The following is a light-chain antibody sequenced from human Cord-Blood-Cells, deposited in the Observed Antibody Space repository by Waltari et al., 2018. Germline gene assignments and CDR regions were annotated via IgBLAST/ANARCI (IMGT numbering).Light chain of an antibody. J-gene: IGLJ2*01. CDR2: GKN. V-gene: IGLV3-19*01. CDR3: NSRDSSGNHVV. CDR1: SLRSYY. Sequence: SSELTQDPAVSVALGQTVRITCQGDSLRSYYASWYQQEPGRAPVLVIDGKNNRPSWVPGRFSGSSSGNTASLTNTGAEAEDEADYYCNSRDSSGNHVVFGGGTKLTGL.